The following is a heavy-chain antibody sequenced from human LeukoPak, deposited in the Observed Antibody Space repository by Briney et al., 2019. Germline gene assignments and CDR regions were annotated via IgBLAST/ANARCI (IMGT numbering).Heavy chain of an antibody. CDR1: GGSISSYY. V-gene: IGHV4-59*12. D-gene: IGHD6-19*01. Sequence: SETLSLTCTVSGGSISSYYWGWIRQPPGKGLEWIGYIYYSGSTNYNPSLKSRVTISVDTSKNQFSLKLSSVTAADTAVYYCTRDCPFIAVAAPRDCQIDYWGQGTLVTVSS. CDR2: IYYSGST. J-gene: IGHJ4*02. CDR3: TRDCPFIAVAAPRDCQIDY.